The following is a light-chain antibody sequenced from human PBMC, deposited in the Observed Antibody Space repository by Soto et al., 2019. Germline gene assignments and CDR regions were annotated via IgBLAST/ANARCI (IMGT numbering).Light chain of an antibody. Sequence: EIVLTQSPGTLSLSPGERATLSCRASQSVGRNLAWYQQKPGQAPRLVIYDIFTRATGVPTRISGSGSGTEFTLTITSLQPDDFATHYCQQYSSYSWTFGQGTKVDIK. CDR2: DIF. CDR1: QSVGRN. CDR3: QQYSSYSWT. V-gene: IGKV3D-15*01. J-gene: IGKJ1*01.